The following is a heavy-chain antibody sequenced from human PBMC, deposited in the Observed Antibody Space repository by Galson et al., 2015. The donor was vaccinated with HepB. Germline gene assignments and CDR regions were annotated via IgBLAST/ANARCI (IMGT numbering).Heavy chain of an antibody. CDR2: INPYNGNT. J-gene: IGHJ1*01. Sequence: SVKVSCKASGYTFTTYGISWVRQAPGQGLEWVGWINPYNGNTNYAQKFKGRVTMTTDTSTSTAYMEMRSLRSDDTAVYYCARRPWFGELTRILVCQYWGQGTLVSVSS. CDR3: ARRPWFGELTRILVCQY. V-gene: IGHV1-18*04. D-gene: IGHD3-10*01. CDR1: GYTFTTYG.